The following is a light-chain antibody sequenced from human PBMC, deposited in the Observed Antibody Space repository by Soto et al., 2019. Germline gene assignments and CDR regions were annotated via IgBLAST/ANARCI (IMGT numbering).Light chain of an antibody. J-gene: IGLJ2*01. CDR2: EVR. Sequence: LTQPASVSGSPGQSITISCSGTSRDVGAYNLVSWYQQFPGKGPKLLIYEVRHRPSGVSYRFSGSKSGNTASLTISSLLPEDEAVYFCSSFSSRNALVFGGGTKVTVL. CDR3: SSFSSRNALV. V-gene: IGLV2-14*01. CDR1: SRDVGAYNL.